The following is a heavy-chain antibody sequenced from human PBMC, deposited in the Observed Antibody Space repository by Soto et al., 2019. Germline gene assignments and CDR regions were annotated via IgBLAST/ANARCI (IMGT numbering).Heavy chain of an antibody. D-gene: IGHD2-15*01. CDR1: GGSISSYY. CDR3: ARTRVAAYWYYFDY. V-gene: IGHV4-59*01. Sequence: SETLSLTCTVSGGSISSYYWSWIRQPPGKGLEWIGYIYYSGSTNYNPSLKSRVTISVDTSKNQFSLKLSSVTAADTAVYYCARTRVAAYWYYFDYWGQGTLVTVSS. J-gene: IGHJ4*02. CDR2: IYYSGST.